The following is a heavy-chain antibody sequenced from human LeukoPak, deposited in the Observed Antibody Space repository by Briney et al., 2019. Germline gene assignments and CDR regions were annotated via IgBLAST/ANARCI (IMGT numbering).Heavy chain of an antibody. CDR3: ARLVRGVQYNWFDP. CDR2: ISGSGSSL. D-gene: IGHD3-10*01. CDR1: GFTFSSYE. V-gene: IGHV3-48*03. J-gene: IGHJ5*02. Sequence: GGSLRLSCAASGFTFSSYEMNWVRQAPGKGLEWVSYISGSGSSLSYADSVRGRFTISRDNAKNTLYLQMNSLRAEDTAVYYCARLVRGVQYNWFDPWGQGTLVTVSS.